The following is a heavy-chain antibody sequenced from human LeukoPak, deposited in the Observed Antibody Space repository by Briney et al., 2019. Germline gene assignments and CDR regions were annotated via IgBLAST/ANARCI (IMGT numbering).Heavy chain of an antibody. V-gene: IGHV3-23*01. CDR1: GFTFSSYA. J-gene: IGHJ4*02. CDR2: ISGSGSST. Sequence: GGSLRLSCAASGFTFSSYAMSWVRQDPGKGLEWVSAISGSGSSTYYADSVKGRFTISRDNSKNTLYLQMNSLRAEDTAVYYCAKEWDILTGYYMDYWGQGTLVTVSS. D-gene: IGHD3-9*01. CDR3: AKEWDILTGYYMDY.